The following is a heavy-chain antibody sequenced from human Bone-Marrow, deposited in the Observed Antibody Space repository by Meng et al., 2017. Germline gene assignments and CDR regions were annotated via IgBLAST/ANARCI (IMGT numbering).Heavy chain of an antibody. CDR3: AREGVPYVPGDL. J-gene: IGHJ4*02. CDR2: IHLNGGP. D-gene: IGHD2-21*01. CDR1: GGSITSASW. Sequence: QVQLQESGPGEVKPSGTLSLTCAVSGGSITSASWWSWVRQPPGKGLEWIGEIHLNGGPNYNPSLKSRVTISIDKSENHFSLKLTSVTAADTALYYCAREGVPYVPGDLWGQGTLVTVSS. V-gene: IGHV4-4*02.